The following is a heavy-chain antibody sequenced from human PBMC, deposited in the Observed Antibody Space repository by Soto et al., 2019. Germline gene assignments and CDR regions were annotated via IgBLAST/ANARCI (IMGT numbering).Heavy chain of an antibody. V-gene: IGHV3-48*03. D-gene: IGHD2-2*01. Sequence: GGSLRLSCAASGFTFSSYEMNWVRQAPGKTLEWVSYISSAGDSSYYADSVKSRFTISRDNAKNSLYLQMNSLRVEMTAVYYCARVYCSTPTCHVEALYSWGQGTLLTISS. CDR3: ARVYCSTPTCHVEALYS. CDR1: GFTFSSYE. J-gene: IGHJ4*02. CDR2: ISSAGDSS.